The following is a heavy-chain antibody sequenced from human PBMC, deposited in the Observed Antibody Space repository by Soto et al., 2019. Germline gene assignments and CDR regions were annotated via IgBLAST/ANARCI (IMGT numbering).Heavy chain of an antibody. Sequence: QVQLVESGGGVVQPGRSLRLSCAASGFTFSSYGMHWVRQAPGKGLEWVAVISYDGSNKYYADSVKGRFTISRDNSKNTLYLQMNSLRAEDTAVYYCAKGGRGGYFDYWGQGTLVTVSS. CDR1: GFTFSSYG. J-gene: IGHJ4*02. V-gene: IGHV3-30*18. D-gene: IGHD3-10*01. CDR2: ISYDGSNK. CDR3: AKGGRGGYFDY.